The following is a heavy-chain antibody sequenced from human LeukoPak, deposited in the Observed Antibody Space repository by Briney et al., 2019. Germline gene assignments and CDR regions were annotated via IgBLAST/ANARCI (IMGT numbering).Heavy chain of an antibody. Sequence: GGSLRLSCAASGFTFSDYGMHWVRQAPGKGLEWVAVIWYDGSNKYYADSVKGRFTVSRDNSKNTLYLQMNSLRAEDTAVYYCAKGFYDNSASGVFDIWGQGTMVTVSS. J-gene: IGHJ3*02. V-gene: IGHV3-33*06. D-gene: IGHD3-22*01. CDR3: AKGFYDNSASGVFDI. CDR1: GFTFSDYG. CDR2: IWYDGSNK.